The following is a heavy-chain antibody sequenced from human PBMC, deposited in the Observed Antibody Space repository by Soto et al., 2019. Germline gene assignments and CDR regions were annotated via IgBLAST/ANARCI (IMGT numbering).Heavy chain of an antibody. CDR1: GFSFSTYS. Sequence: PWGALRLSCAASGFSFSTYSMNWVRQAPGKGLEWVSSISSGSSYIYYADSVKGRFTISRDNAKNSLYLQMNSLRAEDTAVYYCARDPPADSSGSFDYWGQGTLVTVSS. CDR3: ARDPPADSSGSFDY. V-gene: IGHV3-21*01. CDR2: ISSGSSYI. D-gene: IGHD3-22*01. J-gene: IGHJ4*02.